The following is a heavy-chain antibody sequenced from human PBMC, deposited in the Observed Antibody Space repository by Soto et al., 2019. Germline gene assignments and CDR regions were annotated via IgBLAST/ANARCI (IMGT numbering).Heavy chain of an antibody. D-gene: IGHD6-13*01. V-gene: IGHV4-31*03. J-gene: IGHJ4*02. CDR2: IYYSGST. Sequence: QVQLQESGPGLVKPSQTLSLTCTVSGGSISSGGYYWSWIRQHPGKGLEWIGYIYYSGSTYYNPSLKSRVTISVDTSKNQFALKLSSVTAADTAVYYCARTYSSSWTLDYWGQGTLVTVSS. CDR3: ARTYSSSWTLDY. CDR1: GGSISSGGYY.